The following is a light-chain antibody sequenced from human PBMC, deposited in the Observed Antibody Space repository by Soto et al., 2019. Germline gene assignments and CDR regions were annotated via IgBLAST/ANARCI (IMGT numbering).Light chain of an antibody. Sequence: NKMTQSPSTLLASIRDRVTITCRASQNINNWIAWYQQKPGKAPKFLIYDASTLESGVPSRFSGSGFGTEFSLTLSSLQPDDFGSYYCQHMRTFGQGTKVDIK. V-gene: IGKV1-5*01. CDR2: DAS. J-gene: IGKJ1*01. CDR1: QNINNW. CDR3: QHMRT.